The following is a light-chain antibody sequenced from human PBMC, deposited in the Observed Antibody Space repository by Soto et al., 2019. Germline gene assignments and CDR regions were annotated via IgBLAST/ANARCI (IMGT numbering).Light chain of an antibody. J-gene: IGLJ1*01. V-gene: IGLV2-14*01. CDR3: SSYTSSSTYV. Sequence: QSALTQPASVSGSLGQSITISCTGTSSDVGGFNYVSWYQQHPGKAPKLMIYEVSNRPSGVSNRFSGSKSGNTASLTISGLESEDGADYYCSSYTSSSTYVCGRGTKVTVL. CDR2: EVS. CDR1: SSDVGGFNY.